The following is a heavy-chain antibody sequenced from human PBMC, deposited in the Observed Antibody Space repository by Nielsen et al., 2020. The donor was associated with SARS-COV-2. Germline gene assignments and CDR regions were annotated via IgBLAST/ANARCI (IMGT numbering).Heavy chain of an antibody. CDR1: GFTFSSYS. CDR3: ARGRYSGYDWYYYYYMDV. V-gene: IGHV3-21*01. J-gene: IGHJ6*03. D-gene: IGHD5-12*01. Sequence: GESLKISCAASGFTFSSYSMNWVRQAPGKGLEWVSSISSSSSYIYYADSVKGRFTISRDNAKNSLYLQMNSLRAEDTAVYYCARGRYSGYDWYYYYYMDVWGKGTTVTVSS. CDR2: ISSSSSYI.